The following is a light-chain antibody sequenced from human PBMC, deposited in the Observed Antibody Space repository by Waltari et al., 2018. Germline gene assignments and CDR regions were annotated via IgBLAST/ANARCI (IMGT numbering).Light chain of an antibody. V-gene: IGLV1-40*01. CDR2: GNS. CDR1: SSNIGAGYD. CDR3: QSYDSSLSGYVV. Sequence: QSVLTQPPSVSGAPGQRVTISCTGSSSNIGAGYDVHWYQQLPGTAPKLLIYGNSNRPSGFPDRFSGSKSGTSASLATTGLQAEDEADYYCQSYDSSLSGYVVFGGGTKLTVL. J-gene: IGLJ2*01.